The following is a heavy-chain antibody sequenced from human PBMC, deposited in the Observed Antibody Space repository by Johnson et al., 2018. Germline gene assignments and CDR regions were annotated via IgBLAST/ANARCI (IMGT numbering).Heavy chain of an antibody. CDR2: ISWHSGSM. J-gene: IGHJ6*03. Sequence: VRLQESGGGLVQPGRSLRLSCAASGFTFDDYAMHWVRQAPGKGLGWVSGISWHSGSMGYADSVKGRFTISRDNAKNSLYLQMNSLRAEDTALYYCAKSGDSSGYYYFFAYMDVWGKGTTVTVSS. D-gene: IGHD3-22*01. CDR1: GFTFDDYA. V-gene: IGHV3-9*01. CDR3: AKSGDSSGYYYFFAYMDV.